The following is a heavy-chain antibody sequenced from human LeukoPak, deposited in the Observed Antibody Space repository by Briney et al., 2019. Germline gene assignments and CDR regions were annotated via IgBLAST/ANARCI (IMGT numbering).Heavy chain of an antibody. Sequence: SQTLSLTCTVSGGSISSAGYYWSWIRQHTGKGLEWIGYIYYSGSTYYNPSLKSRVTISVDTSENQFSLRLSSVTAADTAVYYCARRAQHYDSSRGAFDIWGQGTMVTVSS. CDR2: IYYSGST. D-gene: IGHD3-22*01. CDR3: ARRAQHYDSSRGAFDI. J-gene: IGHJ3*02. V-gene: IGHV4-31*03. CDR1: GGSISSAGYY.